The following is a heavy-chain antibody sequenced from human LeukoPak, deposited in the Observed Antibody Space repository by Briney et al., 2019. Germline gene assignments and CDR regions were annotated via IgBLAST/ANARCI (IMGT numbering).Heavy chain of an antibody. V-gene: IGHV4-59*06. Sequence: SSETLSLTCTVSGGSINKFYWSGIRQPPGKGLEWIGYIYYSGSTYYNPSLKSRVTISVDTSKNQFSLKLRSVTAADTAVYYCARDPSVNYFDSSGYFDYLGQGTLVTVSS. J-gene: IGHJ4*02. CDR3: ARDPSVNYFDSSGYFDY. CDR1: GGSINKFY. D-gene: IGHD3-22*01. CDR2: IYYSGST.